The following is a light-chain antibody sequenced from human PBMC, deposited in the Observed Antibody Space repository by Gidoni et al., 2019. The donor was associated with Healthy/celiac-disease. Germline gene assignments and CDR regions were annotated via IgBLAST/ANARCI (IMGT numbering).Light chain of an antibody. Sequence: DIQMPQSPSSLSASVGDRVTITGRASQGIRNDLGWYQQKTGKAHKRLIYAASSLQSGVPSRFSGRGAGTEFTLTISSLQPEDFATYYCLHHNSYPRTFXQXTKVEIK. CDR2: AAS. J-gene: IGKJ1*01. V-gene: IGKV1-17*01. CDR1: QGIRND. CDR3: LHHNSYPRT.